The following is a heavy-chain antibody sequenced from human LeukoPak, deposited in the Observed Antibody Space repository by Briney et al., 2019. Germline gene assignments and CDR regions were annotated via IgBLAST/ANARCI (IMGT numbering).Heavy chain of an antibody. CDR3: ARGGGAFDI. D-gene: IGHD2-15*01. V-gene: IGHV1-18*01. Sequence: ASVKVSCKASGYTFTSYGISWVRQAPGQGLGWMGWISAYSGDTNYAQKFQGRVTITADESTSTAYMELSSLRSEDTAVYYCARGGGAFDIWGQGTMVTVSS. CDR2: ISAYSGDT. J-gene: IGHJ3*02. CDR1: GYTFTSYG.